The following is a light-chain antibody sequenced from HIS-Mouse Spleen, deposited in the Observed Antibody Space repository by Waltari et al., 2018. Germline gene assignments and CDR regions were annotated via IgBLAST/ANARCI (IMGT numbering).Light chain of an antibody. CDR2: DVS. J-gene: IGLJ2*01. CDR3: CSYAGSYTPDV. V-gene: IGLV2-11*01. Sequence: QSALTQPRSVSGSPGQSVPIPCTGTSSDVGGYNYVSWYQTHPGKAPKLMIYDVSKRPSGVPDRFSGSKSGNTASLTISGLQAEDEADYYCCSYAGSYTPDVFGGGTKLTVL. CDR1: SSDVGGYNY.